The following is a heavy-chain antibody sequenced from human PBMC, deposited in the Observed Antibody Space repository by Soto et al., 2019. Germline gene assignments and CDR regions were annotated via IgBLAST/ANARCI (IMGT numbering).Heavy chain of an antibody. CDR3: ARYYDSSGYYYFGY. Sequence: SETLSLTCTVSGGSISSGGYYWSWIRQHPGKGLEWMGYIYNSGSTYYNPSLKSRVTISVDTSKNQFSLKLTSVTAADTAVYYCARYYDSSGYYYFGYWGQGTLVTVS. J-gene: IGHJ4*02. V-gene: IGHV4-30-4*01. CDR2: IYNSGST. D-gene: IGHD3-22*01. CDR1: GGSISSGGYY.